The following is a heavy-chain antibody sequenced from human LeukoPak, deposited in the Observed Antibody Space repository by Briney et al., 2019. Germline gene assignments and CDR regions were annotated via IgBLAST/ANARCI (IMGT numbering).Heavy chain of an antibody. V-gene: IGHV3-23*01. J-gene: IGHJ4*02. D-gene: IGHD3-9*01. CDR3: TTYGSTYDILTGYYREFDY. Sequence: GGSLRLSCAASGFTFSSYAMSWVRQAPGKGLEWVSAISGSGGSTYYADSVKGRFTISRDNSKNTLYLQMNSLKTEDTAVYYCTTYGSTYDILTGYYREFDYWGQGTLVTVSS. CDR2: ISGSGGST. CDR1: GFTFSSYA.